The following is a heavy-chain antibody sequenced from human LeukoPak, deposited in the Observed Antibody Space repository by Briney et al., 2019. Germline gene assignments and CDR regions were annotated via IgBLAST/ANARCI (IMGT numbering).Heavy chain of an antibody. Sequence: GGSLRLSCAASGFTFSSYAMSWVRQAPGRGLEWVSYISSSSATIYYADSVKGRFTISRDNAKSSVYLEMNSLRAEDTAVYYCARAKSPPRFVVVVAARYEPFDYWGQGTLVTVSS. CDR3: ARAKSPPRFVVVVAARYEPFDY. D-gene: IGHD2-15*01. J-gene: IGHJ4*02. V-gene: IGHV3-48*01. CDR2: ISSSSATI. CDR1: GFTFSSYA.